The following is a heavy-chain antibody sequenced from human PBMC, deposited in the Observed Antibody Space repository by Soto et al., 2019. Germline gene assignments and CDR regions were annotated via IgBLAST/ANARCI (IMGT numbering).Heavy chain of an antibody. Sequence: KQSQTLSLTCAISGDSVSSNSAAWNWIRQSPSRGLEWLGRTYYRSKWYNEYAVSVKGRISINPDTSKNQFSLQLNSVSPEDTAVYYCARASITMIRGFNYCFDYWGQGTLVTVSS. CDR2: TYYRSKWYN. CDR3: ARASITMIRGFNYCFDY. V-gene: IGHV6-1*01. J-gene: IGHJ4*02. CDR1: GDSVSSNSAA. D-gene: IGHD3-10*01.